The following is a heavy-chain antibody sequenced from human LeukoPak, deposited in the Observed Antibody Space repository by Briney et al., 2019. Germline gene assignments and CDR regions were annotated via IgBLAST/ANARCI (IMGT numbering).Heavy chain of an antibody. D-gene: IGHD3-3*01. Sequence: SETLSLTCTVSGGSISSYYWSWIRQPPGKGLEWIGYIYYSGSTNYNPSLKSRVTILVVTSKNQFSLKLSSVTAADTAVYYCARGYYDFWSGPPPGFDPWGQGTLVTVSS. CDR3: ARGYYDFWSGPPPGFDP. CDR2: IYYSGST. J-gene: IGHJ5*02. V-gene: IGHV4-59*01. CDR1: GGSISSYY.